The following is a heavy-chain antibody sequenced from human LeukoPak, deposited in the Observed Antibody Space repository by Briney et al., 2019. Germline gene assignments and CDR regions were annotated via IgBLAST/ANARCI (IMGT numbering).Heavy chain of an antibody. CDR2: ISSSSSTI. V-gene: IGHV3-48*01. D-gene: IGHD3-16*02. CDR3: ARVLSNYYYYYMDV. Sequence: GGSLRLSCAASGFTFSSYSMNWVRQAPGKGLEWVSYISSSSSTIYYADSVKGRFTISRDNAKNSLYLQMNSLRAEDTAVYYCARVLSNYYYYYMDVWGKGTTVTVSS. J-gene: IGHJ6*03. CDR1: GFTFSSYS.